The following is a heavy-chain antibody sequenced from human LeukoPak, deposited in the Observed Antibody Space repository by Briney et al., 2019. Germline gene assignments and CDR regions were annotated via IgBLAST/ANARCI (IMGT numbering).Heavy chain of an antibody. V-gene: IGHV4-61*02. D-gene: IGHD6-19*01. Sequence: KPSETLSLTCTVSGGSISSGSYYWSCIRQPAGKGLECIGRMYTSGSTNYNPSLKSRVTISVDTSKNQFSLKLSSVTAADTAVYYCARVYSSGWSGGYFDLWGRGTLVTVSS. J-gene: IGHJ2*01. CDR3: ARVYSSGWSGGYFDL. CDR2: MYTSGST. CDR1: GGSISSGSYY.